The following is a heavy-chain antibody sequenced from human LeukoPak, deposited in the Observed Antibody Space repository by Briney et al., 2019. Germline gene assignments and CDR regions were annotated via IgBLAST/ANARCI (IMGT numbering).Heavy chain of an antibody. Sequence: SETLSLTCAVYGGSFSGYYWSWIRQPPGKGLEWIGEINHSGSTNYNPSLKSRVTISVDTSKNQFSLKLSSVTAADTAVYYCAACIVVVTAIEGCGYWGQGTLVTVSS. J-gene: IGHJ4*02. CDR1: GGSFSGYY. CDR3: AACIVVVTAIEGCGY. D-gene: IGHD2-21*02. V-gene: IGHV4-34*01. CDR2: INHSGST.